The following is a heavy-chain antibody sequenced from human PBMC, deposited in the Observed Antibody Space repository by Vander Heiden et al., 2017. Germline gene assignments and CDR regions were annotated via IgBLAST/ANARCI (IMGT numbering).Heavy chain of an antibody. Sequence: QLQLQESGPGLVKPSETLSPTCSVSGVSISSSHNYRGWIRQPAGKGLEWIGSIYYRGSTYYNPSLKSRVTISVDTSKNQFSLKLSSVTAANTAVYYCARLARTYSGSDHAFDYWGQGTLVTVSS. D-gene: IGHD1-26*01. CDR1: GVSISSSHNY. CDR3: ARLARTYSGSDHAFDY. J-gene: IGHJ4*02. V-gene: IGHV4-39*01. CDR2: IYYRGST.